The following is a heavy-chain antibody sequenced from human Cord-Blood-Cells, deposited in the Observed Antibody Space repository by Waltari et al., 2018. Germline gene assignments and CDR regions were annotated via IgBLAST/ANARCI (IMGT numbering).Heavy chain of an antibody. CDR1: GFTFSSYA. V-gene: IGHV3-30-3*01. Sequence: ASGFTFSSYAMHWVRQAPGKGLEWVAVKSYDGTNKYYAGSVKGRFTIARDNSKNTLYLQMNSLSAEETAVYYCARPDIAARRGDYWGQGTLVTVSS. J-gene: IGHJ4*02. D-gene: IGHD6-6*01. CDR2: KSYDGTNK. CDR3: ARPDIAARRGDY.